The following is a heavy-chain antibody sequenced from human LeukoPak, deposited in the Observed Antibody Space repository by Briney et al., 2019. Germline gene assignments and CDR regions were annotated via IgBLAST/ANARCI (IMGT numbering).Heavy chain of an antibody. D-gene: IGHD3-22*01. CDR2: IYYSGST. CDR3: ARLPLTRYDSLAGYMDV. Sequence: SETLSLTCTVSGGSISSSSYYWGWIRQPPGKGLEWIGSIYYSGSTYYNPSLKSRVTISVDTSKNQFSLKLSSVTAADTAVYYCARLPLTRYDSLAGYMDVWGQGTTVTVSS. CDR1: GGSISSSSYY. V-gene: IGHV4-39*01. J-gene: IGHJ6*03.